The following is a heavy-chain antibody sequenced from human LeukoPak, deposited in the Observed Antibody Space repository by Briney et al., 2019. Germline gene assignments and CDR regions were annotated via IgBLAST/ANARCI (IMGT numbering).Heavy chain of an antibody. CDR1: GGSISSSSYY. V-gene: IGHV4-39*07. Sequence: SETLSLTCTVSGGSISSSSYYWGWIRQPPGKGLEWIGSIYYSGSTYYNPSLKSRVTISVDTSKNQFSLKLSSVTAADTAVYYCARGFWGSGSYYNVENYMDVWGKGTTVTISS. D-gene: IGHD3-10*01. CDR2: IYYSGST. CDR3: ARGFWGSGSYYNVENYMDV. J-gene: IGHJ6*03.